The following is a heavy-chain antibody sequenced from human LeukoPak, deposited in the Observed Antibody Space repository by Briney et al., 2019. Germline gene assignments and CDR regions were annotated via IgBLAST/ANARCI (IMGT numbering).Heavy chain of an antibody. Sequence: GESLKISCKGSGYSFTSYWIGWVRQMPGKGLEWMGIIYPGDSDTRYSPSFQGQVTISADKSISTAYLQWSSLKASDTAMYYRARLSGNMAAGTNYFDYWGQGTLVTVSS. CDR2: IYPGDSDT. D-gene: IGHD6-19*01. CDR1: GYSFTSYW. CDR3: ARLSGNMAAGTNYFDY. J-gene: IGHJ4*02. V-gene: IGHV5-51*01.